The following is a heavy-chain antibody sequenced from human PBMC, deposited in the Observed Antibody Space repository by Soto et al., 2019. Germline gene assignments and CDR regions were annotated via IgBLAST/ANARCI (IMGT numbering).Heavy chain of an antibody. CDR2: IVVGSGNT. D-gene: IGHD3-22*01. J-gene: IGHJ3*02. V-gene: IGHV1-58*01. CDR3: AAERVTYYYDSSGYYGAFDI. CDR1: GFTFTSSA. Sequence: SGKVSCKASGFTFTSSAGQWVRQARGQRLEWIGWIVVGSGNTNYAQKFQERVTITRDMSTSTAYMELSSLRSEDTAVYYCAAERVTYYYDSSGYYGAFDIWGQGTMVTVSS.